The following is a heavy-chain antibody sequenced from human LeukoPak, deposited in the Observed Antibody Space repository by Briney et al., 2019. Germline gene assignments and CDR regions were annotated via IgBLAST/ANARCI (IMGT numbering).Heavy chain of an antibody. CDR1: GFTVSSNY. D-gene: IGHD2-21*01. Sequence: PGGSLRLSCAASGFTVSSNYMSWVRQAPGKGLEWVSVIYSGGSTYYADSVKGRFTISRDNAKNSLYLQMNSLRAEDTAVYYCARLRYSDYWGQGTLVTVSS. V-gene: IGHV3-53*01. CDR3: ARLRYSDY. CDR2: IYSGGST. J-gene: IGHJ4*02.